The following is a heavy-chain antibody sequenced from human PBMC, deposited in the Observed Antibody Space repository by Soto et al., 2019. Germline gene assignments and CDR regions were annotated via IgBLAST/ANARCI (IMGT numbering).Heavy chain of an antibody. D-gene: IGHD6-6*01. CDR2: ISAYNGNT. CDR1: GYTFTSYG. J-gene: IGHJ6*02. CDR3: ARNVAVAALYYYYGMDV. Sequence: ASVKVSCKASGYTFTSYGISWVRQAPGQGLEWMGWISAYNGNTNYAQKLQGRVTMTTDTSTSTAYMELRSLRSDDTAVYYCARNVAVAALYYYYGMDVWGQGTTVTVSS. V-gene: IGHV1-18*01.